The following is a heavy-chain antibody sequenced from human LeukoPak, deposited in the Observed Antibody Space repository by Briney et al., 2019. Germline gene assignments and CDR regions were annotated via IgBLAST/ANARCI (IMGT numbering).Heavy chain of an antibody. CDR2: IIPIFGTT. Sequence: SVKVSCKASGGTFSSYAISWVRQAPGQGLEWMGGIIPIFGTTNYAQKFQDRVTITADKSTSTAYMELSSLRSEDTAVYYCAADPLWFGILNMDVWGKGTTVTVSS. V-gene: IGHV1-69*06. CDR3: AADPLWFGILNMDV. D-gene: IGHD3-10*01. J-gene: IGHJ6*03. CDR1: GGTFSSYA.